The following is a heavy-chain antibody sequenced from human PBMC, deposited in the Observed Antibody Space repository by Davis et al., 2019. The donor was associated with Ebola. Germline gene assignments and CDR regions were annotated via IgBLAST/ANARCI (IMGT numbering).Heavy chain of an antibody. CDR2: IYHSGST. Sequence: SETLSLTCTVSGYSINRGFTWGWIRQPPGKGLEWIGSIYHSGSTNYSPSLKSRVTISADTSKNQFSLRLKSVTAADTAMYYCARDYEYRSSSWYHYYGMDVWGKGTTVTVSS. CDR3: ARDYEYRSSSWYHYYGMDV. J-gene: IGHJ6*04. CDR1: GYSINRGFT. D-gene: IGHD6-13*01. V-gene: IGHV4-38-2*02.